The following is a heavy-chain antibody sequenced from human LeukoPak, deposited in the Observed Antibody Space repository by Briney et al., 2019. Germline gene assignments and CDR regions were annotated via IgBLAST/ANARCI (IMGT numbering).Heavy chain of an antibody. CDR1: GFTFSSYA. J-gene: IGHJ4*02. V-gene: IGHV3-30*01. CDR3: AREVYSSSSGAPLGN. D-gene: IGHD6-6*01. Sequence: GGSLRLSCAASGFTFSSYAMHWVRQAPGKGLEWVAVISYDGSNKYYADSVKGRFTISRDNSKNTLYLQMNSLRAEDTAVYYCAREVYSSSSGAPLGNWGQGTLVTVSS. CDR2: ISYDGSNK.